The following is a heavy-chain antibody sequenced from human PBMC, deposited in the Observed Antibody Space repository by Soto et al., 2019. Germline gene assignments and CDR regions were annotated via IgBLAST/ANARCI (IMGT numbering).Heavy chain of an antibody. J-gene: IGHJ4*02. CDR2: IYSGGRN. CDR1: GGCIWSFF. CDR3: ARVSSRWDY. V-gene: IGHV4-4*07. D-gene: IGHD6-13*01. Sequence: PSDTLSLTSTVCGGCIWSFFCGWIRQPAGKGLEWIGRIYSGGRNNYNPSLKSRVTMSVDTSKNQFSLRLSSVTAADTAMYYCARVSSRWDYWGQGTLVTVSS.